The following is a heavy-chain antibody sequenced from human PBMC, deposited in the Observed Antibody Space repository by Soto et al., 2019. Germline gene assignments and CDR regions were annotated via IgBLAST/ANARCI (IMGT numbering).Heavy chain of an antibody. D-gene: IGHD2-15*01. Sequence: EVQLLEAGGGLVQPGGSLRLSCAASGFTFISYAMSWVRQAPGQCLEWVSTISGNGAITYYADSVKGRFTISRDNSKKRLYLQMNSLRAEDTGVYYCAKGYLRCSSGGSCRYPMEYYGMAVWGQGPTVTVSS. V-gene: IGHV3-23*01. CDR1: GFTFISYA. CDR3: AKGYLRCSSGGSCRYPMEYYGMAV. CDR2: ISGNGAIT. J-gene: IGHJ6*02.